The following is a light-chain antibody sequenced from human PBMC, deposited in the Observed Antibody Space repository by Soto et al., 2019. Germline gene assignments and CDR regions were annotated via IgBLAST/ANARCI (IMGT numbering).Light chain of an antibody. Sequence: QSALTQPASVSGSPGQSITISCTGAGSAVGSFNLVSWYQHHPGRAPKLMIYEGSKRPSGVSYRFSGSKSGNTGSLTISGLQAEDEADYYCCSYAGSSTLLFGGGTQLTVL. CDR2: EGS. CDR1: GSAVGSFNL. V-gene: IGLV2-23*01. J-gene: IGLJ2*01. CDR3: CSYAGSSTLL.